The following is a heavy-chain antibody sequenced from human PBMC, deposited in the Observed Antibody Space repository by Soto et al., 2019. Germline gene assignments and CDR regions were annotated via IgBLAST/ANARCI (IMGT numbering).Heavy chain of an antibody. D-gene: IGHD4-4*01. J-gene: IGHJ3*02. CDR3: AKSGQSLHTDVFDI. V-gene: IGHV3-23*01. CDR1: GITFSDYA. Sequence: GGSLRLSCAASGITFSDYAMTWVRQAPGKGLEWVSGISTGTGRTYYADSVKGRFTMSRDNSKKTLFLEMNSLGAEDTAVYYCAKSGQSLHTDVFDIWGQGTLVTVSS. CDR2: ISTGTGRT.